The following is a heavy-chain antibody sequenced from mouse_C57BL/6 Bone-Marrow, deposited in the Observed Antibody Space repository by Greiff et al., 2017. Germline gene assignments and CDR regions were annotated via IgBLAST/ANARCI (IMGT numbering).Heavy chain of an antibody. J-gene: IGHJ2*01. CDR2: IDPSDSYT. Sequence: VQLQQPGAELVMPGASVKLSCKASGYTFTSYWMHWVKQRPGQGLEWIGEIDPSDSYTNYNQKFKGKSTLTVDKSSSTAYMQLSSLTSEDSAVYYCARSGSWYFDYWGQGTTRTVSA. D-gene: IGHD3-1*01. CDR3: ARSGSWYFDY. CDR1: GYTFTSYW. V-gene: IGHV1-69*01.